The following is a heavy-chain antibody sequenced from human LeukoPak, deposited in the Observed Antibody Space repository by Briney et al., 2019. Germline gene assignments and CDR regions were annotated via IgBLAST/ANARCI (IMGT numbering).Heavy chain of an antibody. CDR3: ASGASIYGPFDY. J-gene: IGHJ4*02. CDR2: ISGSGGST. V-gene: IGHV3-23*01. Sequence: GGSLRLSCAASGFTFSSYWMHWVRQAPGKGLEWVSAISGSGGSTYYADSVKGRFTISRDNSKNTLYLQMNSLRAEDTAVYYCASGASIYGPFDYWGQGTLVTVSS. CDR1: GFTFSSYW. D-gene: IGHD2/OR15-2a*01.